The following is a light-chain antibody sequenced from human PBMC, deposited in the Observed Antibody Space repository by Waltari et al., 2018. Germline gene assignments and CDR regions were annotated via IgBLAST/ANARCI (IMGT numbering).Light chain of an antibody. Sequence: SSELTQPPSVSVSPGQTARITCAGDELPTKYAYWFQQRSGQAPRLVIDDDDKRPSGIPERFSGSSSGTMATLSISGAQEEDEADYYCYSTDTSGGAFGGGTKLTVL. CDR3: YSTDTSGGA. J-gene: IGLJ2*01. V-gene: IGLV3-10*01. CDR2: DDD. CDR1: ELPTKY.